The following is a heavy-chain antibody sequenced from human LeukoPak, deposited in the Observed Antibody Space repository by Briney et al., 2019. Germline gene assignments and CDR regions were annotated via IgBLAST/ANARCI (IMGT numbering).Heavy chain of an antibody. Sequence: GGSLRLSCAASGFTFSRYWMHWVRQAPGKGLVWVSHINSDGSGISYADSVKGRFTISRDNAKNSLFLQMNSLRGEDTAVYYCTREYLTVSYFDYWGQGTLVTVSS. D-gene: IGHD4-11*01. CDR1: GFTFSRYW. J-gene: IGHJ4*02. CDR2: INSDGSGI. CDR3: TREYLTVSYFDY. V-gene: IGHV3-74*01.